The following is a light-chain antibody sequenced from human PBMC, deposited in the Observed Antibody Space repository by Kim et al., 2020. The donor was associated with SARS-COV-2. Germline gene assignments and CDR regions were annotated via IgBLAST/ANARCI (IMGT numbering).Light chain of an antibody. Sequence: GQSITISCTGTSSDVGGYNYVSWYQQHPGKAPKLMIYDVNKRPSGVSNRFSGSKSGNTASLTISGLQAEDEADYYCSSYTSSGTWVFGGGTQLTVL. V-gene: IGLV2-14*04. J-gene: IGLJ3*02. CDR1: SSDVGGYNY. CDR2: DVN. CDR3: SSYTSSGTWV.